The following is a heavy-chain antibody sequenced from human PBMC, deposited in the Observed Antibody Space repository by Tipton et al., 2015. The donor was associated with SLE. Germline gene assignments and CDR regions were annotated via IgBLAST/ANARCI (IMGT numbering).Heavy chain of an antibody. Sequence: QSGPEVKKPGASVRVSCKSSGYTFTDYYMHWVRQAPGQGLEWMGWINPNSGGTNYAQNFQGRVTMTRDTSISTAYMELSRLRSDDTAVYYCARDDDYYGMDVWGQGTTVTVSS. CDR2: INPNSGGT. CDR3: ARDDDYYGMDV. CDR1: GYTFTDYY. V-gene: IGHV1-2*02. J-gene: IGHJ6*02.